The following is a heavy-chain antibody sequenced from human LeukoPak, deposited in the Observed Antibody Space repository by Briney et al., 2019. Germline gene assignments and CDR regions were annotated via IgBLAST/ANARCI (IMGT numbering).Heavy chain of an antibody. CDR1: GGSISSGGYY. Sequence: SETLSLTCTVSGGSISSGGYYWSWIRQHPGKGLEWIGYIYYSGSTYYNPSLKSRVTISVDTSKNQFSLKLSPVTAADTAVYYCAREIKRAFDIWGQGTMVTVSS. CDR3: AREIKRAFDI. V-gene: IGHV4-31*03. CDR2: IYYSGST. J-gene: IGHJ3*02.